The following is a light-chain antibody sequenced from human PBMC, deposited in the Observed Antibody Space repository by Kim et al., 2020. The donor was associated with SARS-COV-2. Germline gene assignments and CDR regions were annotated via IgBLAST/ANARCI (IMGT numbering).Light chain of an antibody. V-gene: IGKV1-39*01. Sequence: SSVGDRVPVTFRSSQIISSYLNWYQLKPGTAPKLLLYATSNLQSGVPSRFSGSASGTEFTLTISSLQPEDFATYYCQQSYSDPYIFGQGTKLEI. J-gene: IGKJ2*01. CDR2: ATS. CDR1: QIISSY. CDR3: QQSYSDPYI.